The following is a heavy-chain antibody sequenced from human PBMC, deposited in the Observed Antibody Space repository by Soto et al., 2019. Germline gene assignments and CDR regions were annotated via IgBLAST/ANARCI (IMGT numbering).Heavy chain of an antibody. V-gene: IGHV4-59*01. Sequence: QVQLQESGPGLVKPSETLSLTCTVSGGSISSYYWSWIRQPPGKGLEWIGYIYYSGSTNYNPSLKSRVTISVDTSKNQFALKLSSVTAADTAVYYCARDLDSGIAEHLFDYWGQGTLVTVSS. D-gene: IGHD6-19*01. J-gene: IGHJ4*02. CDR3: ARDLDSGIAEHLFDY. CDR2: IYYSGST. CDR1: GGSISSYY.